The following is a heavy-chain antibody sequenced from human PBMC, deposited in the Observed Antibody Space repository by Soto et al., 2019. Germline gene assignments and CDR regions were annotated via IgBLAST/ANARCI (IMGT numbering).Heavy chain of an antibody. V-gene: IGHV4-38-2*02. CDR1: NFSISSGYY. D-gene: IGHD3-16*01. Sequence: SATLSLTCTVSNFSISSGYYWGWIRQPPGKGLEWIDTIYHTGHTYYNPSLKSRVTISVDTPENQLSLKLRSVTAADTAFYYCARVMGEFNLPGSLDFDFGGQGALVTV. CDR2: IYHTGHT. CDR3: ARVMGEFNLPGSLDFDF. J-gene: IGHJ4*02.